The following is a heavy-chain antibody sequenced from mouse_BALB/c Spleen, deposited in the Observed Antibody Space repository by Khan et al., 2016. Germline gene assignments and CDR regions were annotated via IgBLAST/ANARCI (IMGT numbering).Heavy chain of an antibody. Sequence: VRLQQSGPELVKPGASVKMSCKASGYTFTSYVMHWVKQKPGQGLEWIGYINPYNDGTKYNEKFKGKATLTSDKSSSTAYMELSSLTSEDSAVYYCARKDYDYDRAWFAYWGQGTLVTVSA. CDR3: ARKDYDYDRAWFAY. CDR2: INPYNDGT. V-gene: IGHV1S136*01. D-gene: IGHD2-4*01. CDR1: GYTFTSYV. J-gene: IGHJ3*01.